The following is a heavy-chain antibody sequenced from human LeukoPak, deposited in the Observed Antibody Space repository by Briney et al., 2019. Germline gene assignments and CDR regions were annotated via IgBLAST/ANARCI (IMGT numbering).Heavy chain of an antibody. Sequence: SVKVSCKASGGTFSSYAISWVRQAPGQGLEWMGRIIPILGIANYAQKFQGRVTITADKSTSTAYMGLSSLRSEDTAVYYCARDYDFWSGYDWFDPWGQGTLVTVSS. J-gene: IGHJ5*02. D-gene: IGHD3-3*01. V-gene: IGHV1-69*04. CDR2: IIPILGIA. CDR1: GGTFSSYA. CDR3: ARDYDFWSGYDWFDP.